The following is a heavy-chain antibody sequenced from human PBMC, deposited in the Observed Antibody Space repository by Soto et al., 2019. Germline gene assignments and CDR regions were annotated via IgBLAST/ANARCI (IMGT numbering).Heavy chain of an antibody. V-gene: IGHV4-4*02. CDR3: ARSFGWYAIDQ. CDR2: IHHSGST. J-gene: IGHJ4*02. D-gene: IGHD6-19*01. Sequence: QMQLQESGPGLVKPSETLSLTCAVSSASIISEQRWSWVRQPPGKGLEWIGEIHHSGSTNDNPSLRSRVTKSVDKSKNQFSLNINSVTAADTAVYYCARSFGWYAIDQWGQGTLVIVSS. CDR1: SASIISEQR.